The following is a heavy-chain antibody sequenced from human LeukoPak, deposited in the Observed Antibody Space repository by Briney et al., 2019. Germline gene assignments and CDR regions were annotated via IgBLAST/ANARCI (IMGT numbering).Heavy chain of an antibody. Sequence: GGSLRLSCAASGSTFSSFAMSWVRQAPGKGLEWIAAISGSGDSTYYADSVKGRFTISRDNSKNTLYLQMNSLRAEDTALYYCAKAMSWYYFGYWRQGTLVTVSS. V-gene: IGHV3-23*01. J-gene: IGHJ4*02. CDR1: GSTFSSFA. CDR2: ISGSGDST. CDR3: AKAMSWYYFGY. D-gene: IGHD2-8*02.